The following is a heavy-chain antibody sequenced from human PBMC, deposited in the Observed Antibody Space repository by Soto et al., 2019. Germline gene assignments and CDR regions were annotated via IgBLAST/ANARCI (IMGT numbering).Heavy chain of an antibody. Sequence: DVQLVESGGGLVQPGRSLRLSCAVSGFTFEDYAMHLVRQAPGKGLEWVSGLSWNGDYTGYADSVKGRFTISRDKTKNSLYLQMTSLRAEDTALYYCAKGTRSAYYYGMDVWGQGTTVTVSS. CDR1: GFTFEDYA. CDR3: AKGTRSAYYYGMDV. V-gene: IGHV3-9*01. J-gene: IGHJ6*02. CDR2: LSWNGDYT.